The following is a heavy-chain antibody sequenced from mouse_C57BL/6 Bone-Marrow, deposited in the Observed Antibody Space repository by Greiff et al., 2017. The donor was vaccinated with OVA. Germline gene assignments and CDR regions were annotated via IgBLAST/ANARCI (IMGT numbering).Heavy chain of an antibody. Sequence: EVQLVESGGGLVQPKGSLKLSCAASGFSFNTYAMNWVRQAPGKGLEWVARIRSKSNNYATYYADSVKDRFTISRDDSESMLYLQMNNFKTEDTAMYYCVRDSPYAMDYWGQGTSVTVSS. CDR2: IRSKSNNYAT. D-gene: IGHD6-1*01. J-gene: IGHJ4*01. V-gene: IGHV10-1*01. CDR1: GFSFNTYA. CDR3: VRDSPYAMDY.